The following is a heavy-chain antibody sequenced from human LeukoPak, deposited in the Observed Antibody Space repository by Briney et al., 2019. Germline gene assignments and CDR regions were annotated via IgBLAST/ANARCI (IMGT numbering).Heavy chain of an antibody. V-gene: IGHV3-23*01. CDR3: AARPGEVAVPYDY. D-gene: IGHD2-15*01. Sequence: PGGSLRLSCAASGFTFSTYAMTWVRQAPGKGLEWVSLISRGGDVTYYADSVKGGFTISRDSSKNTLYLQMHSLRAEDTAVYYCAARPGEVAVPYDYWGQGTLVTVSS. CDR2: ISRGGDVT. J-gene: IGHJ4*02. CDR1: GFTFSTYA.